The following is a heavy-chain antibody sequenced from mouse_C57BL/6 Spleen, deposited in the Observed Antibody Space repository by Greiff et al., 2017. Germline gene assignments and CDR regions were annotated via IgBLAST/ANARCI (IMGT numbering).Heavy chain of an antibody. Sequence: QVQLQQPGAELVKPGASVKLSCKASGYTFTSYWMQWVKQRPGQGLEWIGEIDPSDSYTNYNQKFKSKATLTVDTSSSTAYMQLSSLTSEDSAVYYCARRSTMITFDYWGQGTTLTVSS. CDR2: IDPSDSYT. V-gene: IGHV1-50*01. CDR3: ARRSTMITFDY. J-gene: IGHJ2*01. D-gene: IGHD2-4*01. CDR1: GYTFTSYW.